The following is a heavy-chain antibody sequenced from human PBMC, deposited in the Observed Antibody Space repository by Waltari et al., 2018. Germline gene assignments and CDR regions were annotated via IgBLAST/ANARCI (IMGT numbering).Heavy chain of an antibody. Sequence: QVQLVQSGAEVKKPGASVKVSCKASGYTFTGYYMHWVRQAPGQGLEWMGWINPNRGGTNYAQKFQGRVTMTRDTSISTAYMELSRLRSDDTAVYYCARGVRGVNNWFDPWGQGTLVTVSS. CDR3: ARGVRGVNNWFDP. D-gene: IGHD3-10*01. CDR1: GYTFTGYY. J-gene: IGHJ5*02. V-gene: IGHV1-2*02. CDR2: INPNRGGT.